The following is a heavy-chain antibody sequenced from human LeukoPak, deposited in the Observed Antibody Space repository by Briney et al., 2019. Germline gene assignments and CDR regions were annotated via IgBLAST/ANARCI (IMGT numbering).Heavy chain of an antibody. V-gene: IGHV1-18*01. CDR3: FCNADSFDY. Sequence: ASVKVSCKASGYTFTNYYINWVRQAPGQGLEWMGWISAYNGNTNYAQKLQGRVTMTTDTSTSTAYMELRSLRSDDTAVYYCFCNADSFDYWGQGTLVTVSS. J-gene: IGHJ4*02. D-gene: IGHD2/OR15-2a*01. CDR2: ISAYNGNT. CDR1: GYTFTNYY.